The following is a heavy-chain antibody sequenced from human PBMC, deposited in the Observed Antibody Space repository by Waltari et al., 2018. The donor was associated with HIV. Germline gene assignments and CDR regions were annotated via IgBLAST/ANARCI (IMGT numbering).Heavy chain of an antibody. V-gene: IGHV3-7*01. J-gene: IGHJ4*02. CDR2: INQAGTER. D-gene: IGHD3-10*01. CDR3: ATTHGSGDYDNDFDY. Sequence: EVQLVESGGGWVQPGGSLTLTCEASGFPFTFYWLSWVRQAPGKGLEWVANINQAGTERHYVDSVRGRFTISRDNGKTSVFLQMNSLTVEDTAAYYCATTHGSGDYDNDFDYWGQGTLV. CDR1: GFPFTFYW.